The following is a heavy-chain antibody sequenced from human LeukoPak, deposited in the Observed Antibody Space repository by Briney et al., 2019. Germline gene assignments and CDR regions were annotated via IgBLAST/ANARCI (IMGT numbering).Heavy chain of an antibody. J-gene: IGHJ4*02. Sequence: SETLSLTCTVSGGSISSYYWSWLRQPPGKGLEWIGYIYYSGSTNYNPSLKSRVTISVDTSKNQFSLKLSSVTAADTAVYYCARAGGFWSGYYTVWGQGTLVTVSS. V-gene: IGHV4-59*01. D-gene: IGHD3-3*01. CDR3: ARAGGFWSGYYTV. CDR1: GGSISSYY. CDR2: IYYSGST.